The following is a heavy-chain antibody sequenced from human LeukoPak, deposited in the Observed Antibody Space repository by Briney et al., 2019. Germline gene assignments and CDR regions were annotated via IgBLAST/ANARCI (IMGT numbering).Heavy chain of an antibody. CDR3: ARAVTGTGFDY. V-gene: IGHV1-2*02. Sequence: ASVKVSCKSSENTFTAYYIHWVRQAPGQGLEWMGWINPKSGATKYAQKFQGRVTLTSDTSISTAYMELSSLKSDDTAVYFCARAVTGTGFDYWGQGTLVTVSS. CDR1: ENTFTAYY. D-gene: IGHD6-19*01. J-gene: IGHJ4*02. CDR2: INPKSGAT.